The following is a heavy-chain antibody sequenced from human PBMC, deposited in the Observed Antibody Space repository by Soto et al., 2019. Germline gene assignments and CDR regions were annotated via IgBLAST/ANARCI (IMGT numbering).Heavy chain of an antibody. Sequence: QVHLVQSGAEVKKPGASVKVSCKASGYTFTSYGITWVRQAPGQGLEWMGWISALNGNTDYAQKLLGRVIVTRDTSTSTAYMELRSLRSDDTAVYYCARGRYGDYWGQGALVTVSS. CDR1: GYTFTSYG. CDR3: ARGRYGDY. CDR2: ISALNGNT. V-gene: IGHV1-18*01. J-gene: IGHJ4*02. D-gene: IGHD1-1*01.